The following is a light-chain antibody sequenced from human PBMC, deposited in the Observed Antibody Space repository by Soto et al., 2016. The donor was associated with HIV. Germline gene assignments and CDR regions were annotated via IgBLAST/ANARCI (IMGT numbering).Light chain of an antibody. V-gene: IGLV3-1*01. CDR3: QAYDSSAVV. CDR1: TLGNKY. Sequence: SFDLTQPPSVSVPPGQTASITCSGDTLGNKYVSWYQQKTGQSPVLVLYQDSRRPSGMSERFSGSNSGNTATLTISGTQPLDEADYYCQAYDSSAVVFGGGTKLTVL. CDR2: QDS. J-gene: IGLJ2*01.